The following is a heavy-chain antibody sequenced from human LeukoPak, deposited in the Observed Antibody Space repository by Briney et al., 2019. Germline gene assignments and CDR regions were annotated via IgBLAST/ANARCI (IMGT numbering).Heavy chain of an antibody. CDR3: ARSTSGSYYGH. Sequence: PSETLSLTCTVSGGSISSHYWSWIRQPPGKGLEWIGYIYYSGSTNYNPSLKSRVTISVDTSKNQFSLKLSSVTAADTAVYYCARSTSGSYYGHWGQGTLVTVSS. CDR2: IYYSGST. CDR1: GGSISSHY. V-gene: IGHV4-59*11. J-gene: IGHJ4*02. D-gene: IGHD1-26*01.